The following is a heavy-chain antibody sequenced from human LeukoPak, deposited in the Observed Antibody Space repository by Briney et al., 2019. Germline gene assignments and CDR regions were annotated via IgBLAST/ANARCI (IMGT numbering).Heavy chain of an antibody. D-gene: IGHD1-26*01. J-gene: IGHJ4*02. Sequence: GGSLRLSCAASGFTFDNYRMSWVRQAPGKGLEWVSTVNADGGNTYYADSVKGRFAISRDNSKSTLILQMNSLRVEDTALYYCTKRVKYGGTWDHFADWGQGTLVTVSS. CDR2: VNADGGNT. CDR1: GFTFDNYR. V-gene: IGHV3-23*01. CDR3: TKRVKYGGTWDHFAD.